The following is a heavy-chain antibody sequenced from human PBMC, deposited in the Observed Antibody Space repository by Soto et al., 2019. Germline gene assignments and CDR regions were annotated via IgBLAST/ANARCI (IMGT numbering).Heavy chain of an antibody. Sequence: ASVKVSCKASGYTFTGYYMHWVRQARGQGLEWIGWNNVSSGNTNYAQKLQGWVTITRDMSTSTAYMELSSLRSEDTAVYYCAASAVTTNWFDPWGQGTLVTVSS. D-gene: IGHD4-4*01. CDR2: NNVSSGNT. J-gene: IGHJ5*02. CDR3: AASAVTTNWFDP. CDR1: GYTFTGYY. V-gene: IGHV1-2*04.